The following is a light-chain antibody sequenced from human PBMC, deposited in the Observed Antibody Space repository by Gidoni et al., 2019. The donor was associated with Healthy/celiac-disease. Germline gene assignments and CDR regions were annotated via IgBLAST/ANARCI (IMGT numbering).Light chain of an antibody. V-gene: IGKV4-1*01. CDR2: WAS. Sequence: IVMTQPPASLAVSLGERATIHCKASQSVLYSSNNKNYLAWYQQKPGQPPKLLIYWASTRESGVPDRFSGSGSGTDFTLTISSLQAEDVAVYYCQQYDSTPRTFGQGTKVEIK. J-gene: IGKJ1*01. CDR1: QSVLYSSNNKNY. CDR3: QQYDSTPRT.